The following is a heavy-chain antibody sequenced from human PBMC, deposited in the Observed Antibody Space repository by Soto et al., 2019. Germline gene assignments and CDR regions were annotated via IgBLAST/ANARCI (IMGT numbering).Heavy chain of an antibody. V-gene: IGHV4-34*01. CDR2: INHSGST. J-gene: IGHJ6*02. Sequence: SETLSLTCAVYGGSFSGYYWSWVRQPPGKGLEWIGEINHSGSTNYNPSLKSRVTISVDTSKNQFSLKLSSVTAADTAVYYCARGPGSSWFEDYYYYGMDVWGQGTTVTVSS. CDR1: GGSFSGYY. D-gene: IGHD6-13*01. CDR3: ARGPGSSWFEDYYYYGMDV.